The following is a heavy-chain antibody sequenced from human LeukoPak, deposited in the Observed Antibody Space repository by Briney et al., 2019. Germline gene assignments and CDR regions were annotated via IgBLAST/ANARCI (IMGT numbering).Heavy chain of an antibody. V-gene: IGHV3-11*04. Sequence: TGGSLRLSCVASGFTVSDYYMSWIRQAPGKGLESLSYITDSGRTTYYADSVKGRFTISRDNAKNSLYLQMSSLTAADTAVYYCARGLKTVVSYYYYMDVWGKGTTVTVSS. CDR1: GFTVSDYY. J-gene: IGHJ6*03. D-gene: IGHD2-15*01. CDR2: ITDSGRTT. CDR3: ARGLKTVVSYYYYMDV.